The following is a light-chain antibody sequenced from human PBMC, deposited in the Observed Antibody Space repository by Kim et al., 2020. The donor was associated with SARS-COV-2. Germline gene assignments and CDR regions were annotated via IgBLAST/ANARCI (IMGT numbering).Light chain of an antibody. V-gene: IGKV1-16*02. CDR1: QDIKNN. Sequence: ASVGDRVTMTCRASQDIKNNLVWFQQKPGKAPRSLIYAVSSLQSGVPSKFSGSGSGTDFTLTISSLQPEDFATYYCQQYQSYPVTFGQGKRLEIK. J-gene: IGKJ5*01. CDR3: QQYQSYPVT. CDR2: AVS.